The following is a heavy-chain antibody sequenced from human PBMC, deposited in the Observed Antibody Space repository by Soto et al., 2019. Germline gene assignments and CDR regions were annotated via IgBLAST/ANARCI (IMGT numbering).Heavy chain of an antibody. CDR3: ARCPRYYYMDV. J-gene: IGHJ6*03. CDR2: IKQDGSEK. CDR1: GFTFSSYW. V-gene: IGHV3-7*01. Sequence: EVQLVESGGGLVQPGGSLRLSCAASGFTFSSYWMSWVRQAPGKGLEWVANIKQDGSEKYYVDSVKGRFTISRDNAKNSLYMQMNSLRAEDKAVYYWARCPRYYYMDVWGKGTTVTVSS.